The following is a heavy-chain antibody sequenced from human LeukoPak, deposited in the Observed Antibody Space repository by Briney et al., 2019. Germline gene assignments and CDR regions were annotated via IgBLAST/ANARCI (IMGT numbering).Heavy chain of an antibody. Sequence: GGSLRLSCAASGFTFSSYAMHWVRQAPGKGLEWVAVISYDGSNKYYADSVKGRFTISRDNSKNTLYLQMNSLRAEDTAVYYCARLCGGDCILNDYWGQGTLVTVSS. D-gene: IGHD2-21*02. V-gene: IGHV3-30-3*01. CDR2: ISYDGSNK. CDR3: ARLCGGDCILNDY. CDR1: GFTFSSYA. J-gene: IGHJ4*02.